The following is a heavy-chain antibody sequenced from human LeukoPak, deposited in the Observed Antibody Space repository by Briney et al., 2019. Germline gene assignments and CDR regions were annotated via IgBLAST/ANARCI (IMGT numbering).Heavy chain of an antibody. V-gene: IGHV4-30-2*01. CDR3: ARVWAWRDSSSWTGGFDY. Sequence: PSETLSLTCTVSGGSISSGGYYWGWIRQPPGKGLEWIGYIYHSGSTYYNPSLKSRVTISVDRSKNQFSLKLSSVTAADTAVYYCARVWAWRDSSSWTGGFDYWGQGTLVTVSS. CDR1: GGSISSGGYY. CDR2: IYHSGST. D-gene: IGHD6-13*01. J-gene: IGHJ4*02.